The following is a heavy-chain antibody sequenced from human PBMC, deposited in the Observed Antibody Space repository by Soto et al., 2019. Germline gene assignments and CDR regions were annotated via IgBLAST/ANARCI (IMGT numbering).Heavy chain of an antibody. CDR2: INHSGST. CDR1: GGSFSDYSWN. Sequence: PSETLSLTCAVYGGSFSDYSWNWNWIRQPPGKGLEWIGEINHSGSTSHNPSLKSRVTISVDTSKNQFSLKLSSVTAADTAVYYCARASDSCSSTSCYTGWFDPWGQGTLVTVSS. CDR3: ARASDSCSSTSCYTGWFDP. V-gene: IGHV4-34*01. J-gene: IGHJ5*02. D-gene: IGHD2-2*02.